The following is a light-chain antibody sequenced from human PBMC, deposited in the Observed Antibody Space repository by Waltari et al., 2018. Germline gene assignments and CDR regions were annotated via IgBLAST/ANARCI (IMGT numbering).Light chain of an antibody. Sequence: EIVMTQSPDTLSVSPGERATLSCRARQSVGTHVAWFQQKPGQAPRLLIYGASTRATDIPARFSGSGSGTEFTLTITSMQSEDFAVYYCQQYNNWPPSWTFGQGTKVEIK. CDR1: QSVGTH. V-gene: IGKV3-15*01. J-gene: IGKJ1*01. CDR2: GAS. CDR3: QQYNNWPPSWT.